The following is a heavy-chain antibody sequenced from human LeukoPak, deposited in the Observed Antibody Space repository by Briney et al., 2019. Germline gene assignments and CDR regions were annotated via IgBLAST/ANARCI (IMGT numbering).Heavy chain of an antibody. CDR3: AKYTAYSTGWPSY. D-gene: IGHD6-19*01. CDR1: GFTFNTYA. CDR2: ISGSGGST. Sequence: GGSLRLSCAASGFTFNTYAMSWVRQAPGKGLEWVSTISGSGGSTYYADSVKGRFTISRDNSKNTLYLQMNSLIAEDTAVYHCAKYTAYSTGWPSYWGQGTLVTVS. V-gene: IGHV3-23*01. J-gene: IGHJ4*02.